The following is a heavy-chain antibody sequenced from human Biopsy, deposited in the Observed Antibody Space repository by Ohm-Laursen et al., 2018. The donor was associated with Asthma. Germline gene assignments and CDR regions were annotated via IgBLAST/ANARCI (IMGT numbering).Heavy chain of an antibody. CDR1: GFTFSNYG. V-gene: IGHV3-30*18. D-gene: IGHD1-26*01. Sequence: SLRLSCTASGFTFSNYGMHWVRQAPGKGLDWVAVISFDGSNKNYTDSMKGRFTISRDNSRNTLHLQMNSLRAEDTAVYYCAKDVFPGWELRRGPDYWGQGTLVTVSS. J-gene: IGHJ4*02. CDR3: AKDVFPGWELRRGPDY. CDR2: ISFDGSNK.